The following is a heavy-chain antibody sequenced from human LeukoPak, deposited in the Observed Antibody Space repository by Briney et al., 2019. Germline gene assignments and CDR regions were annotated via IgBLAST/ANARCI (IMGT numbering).Heavy chain of an antibody. CDR3: ARENGATNWYFDL. CDR2: INPSGGST. D-gene: IGHD4-11*01. CDR1: GYTFTSYD. J-gene: IGHJ2*01. V-gene: IGHV1-46*01. Sequence: ASVKVSCKASGYTFTSYDINWVRQATGQGLEWMGIINPSGGSTSYAQKFQGRVTMTRDTSTSTVYMELSSLRSEDTAVYYCARENGATNWYFDLWGRGTLVTVSS.